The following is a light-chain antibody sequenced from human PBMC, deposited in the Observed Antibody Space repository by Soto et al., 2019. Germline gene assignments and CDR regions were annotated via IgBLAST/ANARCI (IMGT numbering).Light chain of an antibody. CDR2: EVS. V-gene: IGLV2-14*01. Sequence: LTQPACVSGSPGQSITISCTGTSSDVGGYNYVSWYQQHPGKAPKLMIYEVSNRPSGVSNRFSGSKSGNTASLTISGLQAEDEADYYCSSYTSSSTPRVFGTGTKVTVL. CDR1: SSDVGGYNY. J-gene: IGLJ1*01. CDR3: SSYTSSSTPRV.